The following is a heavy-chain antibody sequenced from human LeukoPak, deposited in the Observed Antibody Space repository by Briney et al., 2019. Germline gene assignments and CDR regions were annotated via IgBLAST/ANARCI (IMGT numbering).Heavy chain of an antibody. CDR1: GFTFSSYS. CDR2: ISSSSSTI. J-gene: IGHJ4*02. CDR3: XXXXXXXSSTSCYHHFDY. V-gene: IGHV3-48*02. Sequence: GGSLRLSCAASGFTFSSYSMNWVRQAPGKGLEWVSYISSSSSTIYYADSVKGRFTISRDNAKNSLYLQMNSLRDEDTAVYYXXXXXXXXSSTSCYHHFDYWGQGTLVTVSS. D-gene: IGHD2-2*01.